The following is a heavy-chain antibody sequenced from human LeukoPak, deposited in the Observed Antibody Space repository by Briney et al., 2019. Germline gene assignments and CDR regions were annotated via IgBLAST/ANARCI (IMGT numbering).Heavy chain of an antibody. V-gene: IGHV3-30*02. D-gene: IGHD6-13*01. CDR3: ATTWQQLVLGNDAFDI. J-gene: IGHJ3*02. Sequence: GGSLRLSCAASGFTFSSYGMHWVRQAPGKGLEWVAFIRYDGSSKYYADSVKGRFTISRDNAKNSLYLQMNSLRAEDTAVYYCATTWQQLVLGNDAFDIWGQGTMVTVSS. CDR2: IRYDGSSK. CDR1: GFTFSSYG.